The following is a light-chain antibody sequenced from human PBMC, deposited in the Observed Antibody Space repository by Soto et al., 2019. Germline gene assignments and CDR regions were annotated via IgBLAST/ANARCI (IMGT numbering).Light chain of an antibody. CDR2: DVS. Sequence: QSVLTQPASVSGSPGQSITISCTGTSNDVGGYNYVSWYQHHPGKAPKLMIFDVSNRPSGVSNRFSGSKSANTASLTISGLQAEDEADYYCSSYTSSSTPYVFGTGTKVTVL. J-gene: IGLJ1*01. CDR3: SSYTSSSTPYV. CDR1: SNDVGGYNY. V-gene: IGLV2-14*03.